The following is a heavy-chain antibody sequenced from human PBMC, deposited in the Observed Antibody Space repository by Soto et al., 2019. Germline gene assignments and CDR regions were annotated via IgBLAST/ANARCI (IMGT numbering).Heavy chain of an antibody. CDR3: ARDLGGSYYAPVDY. V-gene: IGHV1-18*01. CDR2: ISAYNGNT. J-gene: IGHJ4*02. D-gene: IGHD1-26*01. Sequence: QVQLVQSGAEVKKPGASVKVSCKASGYTFPSYGISWVRQAPGQGLEWMGWISAYNGNTKYAQKLQGRVTMTTDTSTSTGHMELMSMRSDDTAVYYCARDLGGSYYAPVDYWGQGTLVTVSS. CDR1: GYTFPSYG.